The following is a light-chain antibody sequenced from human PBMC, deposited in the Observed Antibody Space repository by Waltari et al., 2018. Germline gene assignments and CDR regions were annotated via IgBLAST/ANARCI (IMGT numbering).Light chain of an antibody. Sequence: HSALTQPASVSGSPGQSITLPCTGTSSHVCGYNYVYWYQQHPGKAPKLTIFDVSNRPSVVSDRFSGSKSGNTASLTISGLQAEDEADYYCSSYISSDTLELFGGGTSLTVL. CDR1: SSHVCGYNY. CDR3: SSYISSDTLEL. CDR2: DVS. V-gene: IGLV2-14*03. J-gene: IGLJ2*01.